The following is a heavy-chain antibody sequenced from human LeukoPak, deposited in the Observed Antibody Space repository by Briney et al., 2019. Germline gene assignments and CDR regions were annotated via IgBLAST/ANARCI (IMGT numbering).Heavy chain of an antibody. CDR3: ERRGQGDGYSADEAFDF. CDR1: GDSVSSNTTA. D-gene: IGHD5-24*01. V-gene: IGHV6-1*01. J-gene: IGHJ3*01. Sequence: SQTLSLTCAISGDSVSSNTTACNWIRQSPSRGLEWLGRTYYRSKWYNDYAISVKSRITINPDTSKNHFSLQLNSVTAEDTAVYYCERRGQGDGYSADEAFDFWGQGTVVTVSS. CDR2: TYYRSKWYN.